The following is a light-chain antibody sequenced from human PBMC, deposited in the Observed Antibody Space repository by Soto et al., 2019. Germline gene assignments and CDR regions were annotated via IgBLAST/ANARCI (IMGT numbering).Light chain of an antibody. Sequence: QSALTQPPSVSGSPGQSVTISCTGTNSDVGTYNRVSWYQQPPGTAPKLMIYEVSGRPSGVPVRFSGSKSGNTASLTISGLQAEDEADYYCNSYTSSTTWVFGGGTKLTVL. CDR2: EVS. J-gene: IGLJ3*02. CDR1: NSDVGTYNR. V-gene: IGLV2-18*02. CDR3: NSYTSSTTWV.